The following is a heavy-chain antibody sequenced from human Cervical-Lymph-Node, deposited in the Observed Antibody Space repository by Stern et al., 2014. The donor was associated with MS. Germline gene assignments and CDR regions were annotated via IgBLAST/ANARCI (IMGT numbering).Heavy chain of an antibody. J-gene: IGHJ3*02. V-gene: IGHV3-21*01. CDR3: ARDGPRGYSYGTKGDAFDI. CDR1: GFTFSSYS. CDR2: ISSSSSYI. D-gene: IGHD5-18*01. Sequence: EVQLEESGGGLVKPGGSLRLSCAASGFTFSSYSMNWVRQAPGKGLEWVSSISSSSSYIYYADSVKGRFTISRDNAKNSLYLQMNSLRAEDTAVYYCARDGPRGYSYGTKGDAFDIWGQGTMVTVSS.